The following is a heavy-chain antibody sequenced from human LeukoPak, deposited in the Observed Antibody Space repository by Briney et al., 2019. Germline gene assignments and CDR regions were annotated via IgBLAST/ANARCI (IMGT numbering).Heavy chain of an antibody. Sequence: SETLSLTCTVSGGSINSGSYYWSWIRQPAGKGLEWIGRIHSSGTTNYKSSLKSRVTILVDTPRNQSSLKLTSVIAADTAVYYCARHYYGSENYYFDFWGQGTLVTVSS. CDR2: IHSSGTT. D-gene: IGHD3-10*01. CDR3: ARHYYGSENYYFDF. CDR1: GGSINSGSYY. J-gene: IGHJ4*02. V-gene: IGHV4-61*02.